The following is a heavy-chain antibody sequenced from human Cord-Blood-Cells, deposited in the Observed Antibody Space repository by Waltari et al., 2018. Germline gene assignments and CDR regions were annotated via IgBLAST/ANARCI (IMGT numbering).Heavy chain of an antibody. Sequence: TSYAMHWVRQAPGQRLEWMGWINAGNGNTKYSQKFQGRVTITRDTSASTAYMELSSLRSEDTAVYYCALHSSSSHLDPWGQGTLVTVSS. J-gene: IGHJ5*02. CDR1: TSYA. V-gene: IGHV1-3*01. D-gene: IGHD6-13*01. CDR3: ALHSSSSHLDP. CDR2: INAGNGNT.